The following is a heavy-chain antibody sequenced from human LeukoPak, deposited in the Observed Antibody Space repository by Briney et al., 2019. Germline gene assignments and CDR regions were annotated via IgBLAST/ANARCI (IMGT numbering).Heavy chain of an antibody. Sequence: SETLSLTCTVSGGSISSSSYYWRWIRQPPGKGLEWIGSIYYSGSTYYNPSLNSRVTISVDTSKNQFSLKLSSATAADTAVYYCAREYSSSLDYWGQGTLVTVSS. CDR3: AREYSSSLDY. D-gene: IGHD6-6*01. V-gene: IGHV4-39*07. CDR2: IYYSGST. CDR1: GGSISSSSYY. J-gene: IGHJ4*02.